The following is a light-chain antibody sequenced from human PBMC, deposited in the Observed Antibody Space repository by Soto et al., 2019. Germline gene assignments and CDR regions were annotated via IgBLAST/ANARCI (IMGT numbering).Light chain of an antibody. J-gene: IGKJ1*01. CDR1: QSVRSN. CDR2: DAS. V-gene: IGKV3-15*01. Sequence: EIVMTQSPVTLSVSPGERATLSCRASQSVRSNLAWYQQKPGQAPRLLMYDASTRATGIPARFSGSGSGTEFTLTISSLQSEDFAVYYCQQYNNWPPWTFGQGTKADIK. CDR3: QQYNNWPPWT.